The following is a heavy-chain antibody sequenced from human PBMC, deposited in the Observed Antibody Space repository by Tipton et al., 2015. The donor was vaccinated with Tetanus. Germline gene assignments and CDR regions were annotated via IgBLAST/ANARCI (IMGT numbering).Heavy chain of an antibody. V-gene: IGHV3-30*18. CDR1: GFSFRIFG. D-gene: IGHD2-15*01. CDR2: ITYDGNSR. Sequence: SLRLSCAASGFSFRIFGMHWVRQAPGKGLEWVAFITYDGNSRHYANSVRGRFTISRDNSKNTLSLQMNSLTAEDTAVYFCAKDLSGCNGDVYWGQGAMVSFS. CDR3: AKDLSGCNGDVY. J-gene: IGHJ4*02.